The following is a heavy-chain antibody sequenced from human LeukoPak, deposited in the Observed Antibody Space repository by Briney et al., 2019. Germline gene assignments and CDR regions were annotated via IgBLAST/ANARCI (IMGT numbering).Heavy chain of an antibody. CDR3: ARQAQANYYCAMDV. Sequence: GESLKISCKASGYNFANYWIGWVRQMPGKGLEWMAIIQPSDSDVRYSPSLRGQVTISADKSITTAYLQWNSLKVSDTAIYYCARQAQANYYCAMDVWAQGILVTVSS. CDR2: IQPSDSDV. CDR1: GYNFANYW. J-gene: IGHJ6*02. V-gene: IGHV5-51*01.